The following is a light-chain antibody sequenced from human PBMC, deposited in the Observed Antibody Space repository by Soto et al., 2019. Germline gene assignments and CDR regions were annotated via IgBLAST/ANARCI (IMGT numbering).Light chain of an antibody. CDR1: SSDVGGYNY. J-gene: IGLJ2*01. CDR3: SSYAGSNKYVV. Sequence: QSALTQPPSASGSPGQSVTMSCTGTSSDVGGYNYVSWYQQHPGKAPKLMIYEVSKRPSGVPDRFSGSKSGNTASLTVSGLQAEDEADYYCSSYAGSNKYVVFGGGTKLTVL. V-gene: IGLV2-8*01. CDR2: EVS.